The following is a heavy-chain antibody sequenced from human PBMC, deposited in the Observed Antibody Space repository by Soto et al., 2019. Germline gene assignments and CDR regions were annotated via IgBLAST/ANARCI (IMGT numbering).Heavy chain of an antibody. CDR2: IVVGSGNT. D-gene: IGHD6-13*01. V-gene: IGHV1-58*02. CDR1: GFTFTSSA. Sequence: SVKVSCKASGFTFTSSAMQWVRQARGQCLEWIGWIVVGSGNTNYAQKFQERVTITRDMSTSTAYMELSSLRSEDTAAYYCAAERLPGIAAAGPGDDAFDIWGQGTMVTVSS. J-gene: IGHJ3*02. CDR3: AAERLPGIAAAGPGDDAFDI.